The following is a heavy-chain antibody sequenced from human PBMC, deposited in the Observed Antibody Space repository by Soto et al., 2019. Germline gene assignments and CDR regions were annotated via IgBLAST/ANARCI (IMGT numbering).Heavy chain of an antibody. J-gene: IGHJ4*02. CDR3: AKTKYYYDRSGYYWFDY. CDR1: GFTFSSYA. V-gene: IGHV3-23*01. D-gene: IGHD3-22*01. Sequence: EVQLLESGGGLVQPGGSLRLSCAASGFTFSSYAMSWVRQAPGKGLEWVSAISGSGGSTYYADSVKGRFTISRDNSKNMLYLQMNSLRAEDTAVYYCAKTKYYYDRSGYYWFDYWGQGTLVTVSS. CDR2: ISGSGGST.